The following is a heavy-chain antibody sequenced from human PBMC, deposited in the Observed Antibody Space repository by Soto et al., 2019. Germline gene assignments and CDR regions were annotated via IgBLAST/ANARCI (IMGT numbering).Heavy chain of an antibody. CDR3: AKSGPIATVTTGSYYYYYYGMDV. CDR2: ISYDGSNK. V-gene: IGHV3-30*18. D-gene: IGHD4-17*01. Sequence: GGSLRLSCAASGFTFSSYGMHWVRQAPGKGLEWVAVISYDGSNKYYADSVKGRFTISRDNSKKTLYVQMNSLRAEDTAVYYCAKSGPIATVTTGSYYYYYYGMDVWGQGTTVTVSS. CDR1: GFTFSSYG. J-gene: IGHJ6*02.